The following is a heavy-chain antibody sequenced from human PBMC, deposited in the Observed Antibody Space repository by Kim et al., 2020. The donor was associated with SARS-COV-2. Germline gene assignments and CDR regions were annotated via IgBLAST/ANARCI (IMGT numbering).Heavy chain of an antibody. CDR2: INHSVST. J-gene: IGHJ6*03. CDR3: ARGTRQWLVRGPYYYYMDV. V-gene: IGHV4-34*01. Sequence: SETLSLTCAVYGGSFSGYYWSWIRQPTGKGLEWIGEINHSVSTNYNPSLKSRVTISVETSKNQFSLKLSSVTAADTAVYYCARGTRQWLVRGPYYYYMDVWGKGTTVTVSS. D-gene: IGHD6-19*01. CDR1: GGSFSGYY.